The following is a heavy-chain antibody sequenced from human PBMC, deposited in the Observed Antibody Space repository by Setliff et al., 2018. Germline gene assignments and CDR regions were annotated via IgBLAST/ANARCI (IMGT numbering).Heavy chain of an antibody. D-gene: IGHD3-22*01. J-gene: IGHJ4*02. V-gene: IGHV4-34*01. CDR2: IDHSGNT. CDR3: ARRDSTGYYGYSFDF. CDR1: DVSISGYY. Sequence: SETLSLTCTVSDVSISGYYWSWIRQPPGKGLEWIGEIDHSGNTNYNPSLKSRVTISVDTSKNHFSLKLTSVSAADTAVYYCARRDSTGYYGYSFDFWGQGTLVTVSS.